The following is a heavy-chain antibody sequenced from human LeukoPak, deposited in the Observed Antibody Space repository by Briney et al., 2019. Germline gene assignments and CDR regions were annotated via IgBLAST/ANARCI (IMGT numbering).Heavy chain of an antibody. CDR1: GGSISSGSYY. CDR2: IYTSGST. J-gene: IGHJ6*03. Sequence: SETLSLTCTVSGGSISSGSYYWSWIRQPAGKGLEWIGRIYTSGSTNYNPSLKSRVTISVGTSKNQFSLKLSSVTAADTAVYYCARVLGGPRGYYYYMDVWGKGTTVTISS. CDR3: ARVLGGPRGYYYYMDV. V-gene: IGHV4-61*02. D-gene: IGHD3-10*01.